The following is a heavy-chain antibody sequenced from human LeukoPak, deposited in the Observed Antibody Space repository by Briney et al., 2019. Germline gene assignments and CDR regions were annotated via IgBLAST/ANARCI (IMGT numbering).Heavy chain of an antibody. J-gene: IGHJ4*02. D-gene: IGHD6-19*01. CDR3: ARGSHSSGWYFDY. CDR1: GFTFSSYF. Sequence: GGSLRLSCAASGFTFSSYFIHWVRQGPGKALVWVSRIGSDGSSASSADSVKGRFTISRDSAKNTVFLQMSSLRAGDTAVYYCARGSHSSGWYFDYWGQGTLVTVSS. V-gene: IGHV3-74*01. CDR2: IGSDGSSA.